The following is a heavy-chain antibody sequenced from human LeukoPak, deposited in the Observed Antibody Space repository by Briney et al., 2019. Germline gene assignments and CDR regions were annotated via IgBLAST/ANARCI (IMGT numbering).Heavy chain of an antibody. CDR1: GFSLSTRGVG. CDR3: AHRRTGTYCSSTSCTYGSEYFQH. J-gene: IGHJ1*01. D-gene: IGHD2-2*01. CDR2: ISWDDDK. Sequence: SGPTLIQPTPTLTLTCTFSGFSLSTRGVGVGWIRQPPGKALEWLSLISWDDDKRYIPSLKSRLTITKGTSKNQVVLTMTNMDPVDTATYYWAHRRTGTYCSSTSCTYGSEYFQHWGQGTLVTVSS. V-gene: IGHV2-5*02.